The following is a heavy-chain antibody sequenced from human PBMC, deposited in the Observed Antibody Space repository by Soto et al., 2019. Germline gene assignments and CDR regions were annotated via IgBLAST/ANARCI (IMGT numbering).Heavy chain of an antibody. V-gene: IGHV2-5*02. Sequence: QITLKESAPTLVKPTQTLTLTCTFSGFSLSTSGVGVGWIRQPPGKALEWLALIYWDHSERYSPSLKSRLTITKDTSKNQVVLTLTNMDPADTATYFCVHTLRWLYFDLWGRGTLVTVSS. D-gene: IGHD5-18*01. CDR3: VHTLRWLYFDL. CDR2: IYWDHSE. CDR1: GFSLSTSGVG. J-gene: IGHJ2*01.